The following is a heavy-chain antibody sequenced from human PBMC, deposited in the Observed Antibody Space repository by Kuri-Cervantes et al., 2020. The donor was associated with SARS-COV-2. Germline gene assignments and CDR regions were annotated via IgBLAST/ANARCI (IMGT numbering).Heavy chain of an antibody. CDR1: GFTFSIYD. CDR3: ARVAIEAALDY. CDR2: ISSNGSTI. D-gene: IGHD2-15*01. J-gene: IGHJ4*02. V-gene: IGHV3-48*03. Sequence: GESLKISCAASGFTFSIYDMNWVRQAPVKGLEWVSYISSNGSTIYYAHSVKGRFTISRDNAKNSWYLQMNSLRAEDTGVYYGARVAIEAALDYWGQGTLVTVSS.